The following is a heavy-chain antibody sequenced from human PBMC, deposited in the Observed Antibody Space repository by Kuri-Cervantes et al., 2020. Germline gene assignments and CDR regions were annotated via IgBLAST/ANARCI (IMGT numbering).Heavy chain of an antibody. CDR2: IIPIFGTT. J-gene: IGHJ5*02. V-gene: IGHV1-69*05. CDR1: GGTFSSDA. CDR3: ARSWDRGERPDCFDP. Sequence: SVKVSCKAPGGTFSSDAVSWVRQAPGQGLEWMGTIIPIFGTTSYAQNFQGRVTMTRDTSTSTVYMDLSSLRSEDTAVYYCARSWDRGERPDCFDPWGQGTLVTVSS. D-gene: IGHD3-10*01.